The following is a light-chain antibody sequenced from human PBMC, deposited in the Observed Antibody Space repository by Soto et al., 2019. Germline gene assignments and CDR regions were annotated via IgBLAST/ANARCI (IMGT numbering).Light chain of an antibody. Sequence: AIQMTQSPSSLSASVGDRVTITCRASQGIRNDLGWYQQKPGKAPKLLIYAASTLQSGVPSRFSGSGAGTDFTLTISSLQPEDFATYYCLHDYDFPLTFGQGTTVEI. J-gene: IGKJ1*01. CDR2: AAS. CDR3: LHDYDFPLT. CDR1: QGIRND. V-gene: IGKV1-6*01.